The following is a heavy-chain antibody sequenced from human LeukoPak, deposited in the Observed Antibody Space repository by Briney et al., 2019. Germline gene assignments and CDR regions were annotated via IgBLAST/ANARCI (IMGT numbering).Heavy chain of an antibody. CDR3: ARRLNYPRAAFDI. CDR1: GGSFSGYY. D-gene: IGHD4-11*01. Sequence: PSETLSLTCTVYGGSFSGYYWSWIRQPPGKGLEWIGEINHSGSTNYNPSLKSRVTISVDTSKNQFSLKLSSVTAADTAVYYCARRLNYPRAAFDIWGQGTMVTVSS. V-gene: IGHV4-34*01. CDR2: INHSGST. J-gene: IGHJ3*02.